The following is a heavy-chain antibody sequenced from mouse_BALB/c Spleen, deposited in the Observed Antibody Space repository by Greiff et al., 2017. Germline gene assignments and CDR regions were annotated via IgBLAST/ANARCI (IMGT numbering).Heavy chain of an antibody. CDR1: GYAFTNYL. CDR2: INPGSGGT. D-gene: IGHD1-1*01. CDR3: ARDYYGSSRFAY. Sequence: QGQLQQSGAELVRPGTSVKVSCKASGYAFTNYLIEWVKQRPGQGLEWIGVINPGSGGTNYNEKFKGKATLTADKSSSTAYMQLSSLTSDDSAVYFCARDYYGSSRFAYWGQGTLVTVSA. J-gene: IGHJ3*01. V-gene: IGHV1-54*01.